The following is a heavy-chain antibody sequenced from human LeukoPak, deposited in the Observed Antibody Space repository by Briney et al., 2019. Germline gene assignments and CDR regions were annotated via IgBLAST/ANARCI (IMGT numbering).Heavy chain of an antibody. D-gene: IGHD2-15*01. CDR3: ARRCGGSCFYAFDI. V-gene: IGHV3-66*01. CDR2: IYSGGST. Sequence: GGSLRLSCAASGFTVSSNCMSWVRQAPGKGLEWVSVIYSGGSTYYADSVKGRFTISRDNSKNTLYLQMNSLRVEDTAVYYCARRCGGSCFYAFDIWGQGTMVTVSS. J-gene: IGHJ3*02. CDR1: GFTVSSNC.